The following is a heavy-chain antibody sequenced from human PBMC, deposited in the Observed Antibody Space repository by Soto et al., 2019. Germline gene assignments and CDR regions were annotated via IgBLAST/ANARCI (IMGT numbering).Heavy chain of an antibody. V-gene: IGHV3-21*01. CDR2: IRGFSPYT. CDR3: ARDRGYDAHDYYYNAMDV. Sequence: GSLRLSCISSGFTFRTYTMNWVRQAPGKGLEWVSGIRGFSPYTFYAESVKGRFTISRDNAKNSLYLQMDSLRAEDTAVYYCARDRGYDAHDYYYNAMDVWGQGTTVTVSS. CDR1: GFTFRTYT. D-gene: IGHD3-10*01. J-gene: IGHJ6*02.